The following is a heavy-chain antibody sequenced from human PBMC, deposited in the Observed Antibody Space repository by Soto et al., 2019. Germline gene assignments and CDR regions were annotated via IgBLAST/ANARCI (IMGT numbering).Heavy chain of an antibody. V-gene: IGHV3-66*01. J-gene: IGHJ5*02. CDR2: IYIGGGT. CDR3: XXXXXXXXXCYANWXDP. D-gene: IGHD2-2*01. CDR1: GFAVGSNY. Sequence: EVQLVESGGGLVRPGGSVRLSCAASGFAVGSNYMSWVRQAPGKGLEWVSLIYIGGGTHYADSVKGRFTISRDNSKNTLYLQMNSLRAEDTAVYXXXXXXXXXXXCYANWXDPWGQGTLVT.